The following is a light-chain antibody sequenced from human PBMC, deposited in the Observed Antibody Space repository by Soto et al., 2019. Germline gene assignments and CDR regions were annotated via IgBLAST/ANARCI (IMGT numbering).Light chain of an antibody. CDR1: SSDVGSYNL. J-gene: IGLJ1*01. CDR2: EVT. Sequence: QSALTQPASVSGSPGQSITISCTGTSSDVGSYNLVSWYQQHPGKAPKFMIYEVTKRPSGVSNRFSGSKSGNTASLTISGLQAEDEDDYYCCSYGGRRHYVFGTGTKLTVL. V-gene: IGLV2-23*02. CDR3: CSYGGRRHYV.